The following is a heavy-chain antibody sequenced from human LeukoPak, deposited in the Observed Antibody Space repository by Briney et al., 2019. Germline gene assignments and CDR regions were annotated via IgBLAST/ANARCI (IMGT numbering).Heavy chain of an antibody. D-gene: IGHD6-6*01. CDR2: IYYSGTT. J-gene: IGHJ6*03. Sequence: SETLSLTCTVSGGSINSRTYYWGWIRQPPGKGLEWIGTIYYSGTTYYNPSLKSRVTISLDTPKNQFSLRLSSVTAADTAIYYCARDFSSSSTVYYYYYMDVWGKGTTVTVSS. CDR1: GGSINSRTYY. CDR3: ARDFSSSSTVYYYYYMDV. V-gene: IGHV4-39*07.